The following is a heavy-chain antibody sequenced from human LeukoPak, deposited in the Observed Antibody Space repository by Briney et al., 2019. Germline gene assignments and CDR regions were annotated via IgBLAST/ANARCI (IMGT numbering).Heavy chain of an antibody. J-gene: IGHJ4*02. CDR3: ARLVEMATPDFDY. D-gene: IGHD5-24*01. CDR2: IYYSGST. CDR1: GFTFSSYW. Sequence: GSLRLSCAASGFTFSSYWMSWVREPPGKGLEWIGSIYYSGSTYYNPSLKSRVTISVDTSKNQFSLKLSSVTAADTAVYYCARLVEMATPDFDYWGQGTLVTVSS. V-gene: IGHV4-39*01.